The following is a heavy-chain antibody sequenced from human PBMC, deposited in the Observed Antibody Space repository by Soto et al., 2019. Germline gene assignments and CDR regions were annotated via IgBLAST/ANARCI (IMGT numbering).Heavy chain of an antibody. J-gene: IGHJ4*01. CDR1: GYTFTSYY. V-gene: IGHV1-46*01. CDR3: ATVQSTMVRGVIITYFDY. Sequence: ASVKVSCKASGYTFTSYYMHWVRQAPGQGLEWMGIINPSGGSTSYAQKFQGRVTMTEDTSTDTAYMELSSLRSEDTAVYYCATVQSTMVRGVIITYFDYWG. CDR2: INPSGGST. D-gene: IGHD3-10*01.